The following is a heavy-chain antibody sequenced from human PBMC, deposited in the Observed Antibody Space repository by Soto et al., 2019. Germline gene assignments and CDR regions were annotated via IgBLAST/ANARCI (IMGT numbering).Heavy chain of an antibody. CDR3: YGDYSMGYGMDV. CDR2: ISSSSSHI. J-gene: IGHJ6*02. D-gene: IGHD4-17*01. CDR1: GFTFSSFV. Sequence: GGSLRLSCAASGFTFSSFVMNWVRQAPGKGLEWVSSISSSSSHIYYADSVKGRFTISRDNAKNSLYLQMNSLRAEDTAVYYCYGDYSMGYGMDVWGQGTTVTVS. V-gene: IGHV3-21*01.